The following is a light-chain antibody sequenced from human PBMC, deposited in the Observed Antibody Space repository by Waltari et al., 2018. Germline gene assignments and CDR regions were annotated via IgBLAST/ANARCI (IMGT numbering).Light chain of an antibody. V-gene: IGKV3-20*01. Sequence: EIVLTQSPGTLSLSPGDRATLSCRASQSVRRTLAWYQQKPGQAPSLLIYGASIRATGIPDRFSGSGSGTDFSLTISRLEPEDFAVYYCQHYVTLPVTFGQGTKVEIK. CDR1: QSVRRT. CDR2: GAS. CDR3: QHYVTLPVT. J-gene: IGKJ1*01.